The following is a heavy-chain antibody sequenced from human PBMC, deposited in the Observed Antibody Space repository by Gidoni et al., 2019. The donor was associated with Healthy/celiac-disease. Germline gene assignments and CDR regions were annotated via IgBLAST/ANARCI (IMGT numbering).Heavy chain of an antibody. CDR1: GGSISSGGYY. CDR3: ASWQPQQLVRSDAFDI. D-gene: IGHD6-13*01. J-gene: IGHJ3*02. Sequence: QVQLQESGPGLVKPSQTLSLTCTVSGGSISSGGYYWSWIRQHPGQGLEWIGYIYYSRSTYYNPSLKSRVTISVDTSKNQFSLKLSSVTAADTAVYYCASWQPQQLVRSDAFDIWGQGTMVTVSS. V-gene: IGHV4-31*03. CDR2: IYYSRST.